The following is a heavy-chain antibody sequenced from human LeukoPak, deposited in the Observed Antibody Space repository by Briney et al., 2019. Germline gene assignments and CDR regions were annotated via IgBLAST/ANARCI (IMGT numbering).Heavy chain of an antibody. CDR2: ISYDGSNK. J-gene: IGHJ4*02. CDR3: AKAGLLWFGELNY. D-gene: IGHD3-10*01. CDR1: GFTFSSYG. V-gene: IGHV3-30*18. Sequence: GGSLRLPCAASGFTFSSYGMHWVRQAPGKGLEWVAVISYDGSNKYYADSVKGRFTISRDNSKNTLYLQMNSLRAEDTAVYYCAKAGLLWFGELNYWGQGTLVTVSS.